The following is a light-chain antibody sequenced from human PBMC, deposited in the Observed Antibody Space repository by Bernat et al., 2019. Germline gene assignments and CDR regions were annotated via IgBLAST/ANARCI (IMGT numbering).Light chain of an antibody. V-gene: IGLV1-44*01. J-gene: IGLJ2*01. CDR2: NNN. Sequence: QSVLTQPPSASGTPEQRVTMSCSGSSSNIAINTVNWYQQLPGTAPKLLIYNNNQRPSGVPDRFSGSRSGASASLAISGLQSEDEADYYCAVWDDSLNGPAFGGGTKLTVL. CDR1: SSNIAINT. CDR3: AVWDDSLNGPA.